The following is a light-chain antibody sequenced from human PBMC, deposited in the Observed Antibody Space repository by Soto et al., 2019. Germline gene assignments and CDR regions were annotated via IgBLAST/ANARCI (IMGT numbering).Light chain of an antibody. Sequence: QSALTQPASVSGSPGQSITISCTGTSSDVGSHNLVSWYQQHPGQAPKLMIYEVSKRPLGVSARFPASKSGNTASLTISGIQAEDEADYYCCSYGGSRAVFGGGTQLTVL. V-gene: IGLV2-23*02. CDR1: SSDVGSHNL. J-gene: IGLJ7*01. CDR3: CSYGGSRAV. CDR2: EVS.